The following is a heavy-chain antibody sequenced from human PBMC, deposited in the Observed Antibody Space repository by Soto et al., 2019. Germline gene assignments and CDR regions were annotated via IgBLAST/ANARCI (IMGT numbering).Heavy chain of an antibody. CDR2: IIPIFGTA. J-gene: IGHJ4*02. Sequence: QVQLVQSGAEVKKPGSSVKVSCKASGGTFSSYAISWVRQAPGQGLEWMGGIIPIFGTANYAQKFQGRVTITADASRRTDYMERSSLRAETTAVYYGARDGKRWSSSYFDYWGQGTLVTVSS. CDR1: GGTFSSYA. D-gene: IGHD2-15*01. V-gene: IGHV1-69*01. CDR3: ARDGKRWSSSYFDY.